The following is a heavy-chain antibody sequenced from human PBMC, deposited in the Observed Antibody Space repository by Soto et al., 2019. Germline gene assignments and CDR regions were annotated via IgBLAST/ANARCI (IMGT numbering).Heavy chain of an antibody. J-gene: IGHJ3*01. CDR2: ISSDGNRK. D-gene: IGHD3-10*02. V-gene: IGHV3-30-3*01. CDR3: AREHYYVDNSASRTLGSLDL. CDR1: GFTFSDYA. Sequence: PGGSLRLSCAASGFTFSDYAMAWLRQAPGKGLEWVAVISSDGNRKYFGDSVRGRFTISREDPKNTMYLQMNSLRPDDTAVFFCAREHYYVDNSASRTLGSLDLWGQGTMVTVSS.